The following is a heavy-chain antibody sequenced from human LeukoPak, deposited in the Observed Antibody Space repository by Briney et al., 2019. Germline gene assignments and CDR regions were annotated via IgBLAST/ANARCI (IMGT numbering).Heavy chain of an antibody. J-gene: IGHJ5*02. CDR3: ARDNRDRITIFGVVPNWFDP. CDR2: IIPILGTA. CDR1: GGTFSSYA. V-gene: IGHV1-69*05. D-gene: IGHD3-3*01. Sequence: SVKVSCNASGGTFSSYAISWVRQAPGQGLEWMGGIIPILGTANYAQKFQGRVTITTDESTSTAYMELSSLRSEDTAVYYCARDNRDRITIFGVVPNWFDPWGQGTLVTVSS.